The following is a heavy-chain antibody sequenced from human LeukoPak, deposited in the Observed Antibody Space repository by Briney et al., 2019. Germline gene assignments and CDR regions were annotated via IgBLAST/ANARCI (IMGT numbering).Heavy chain of an antibody. Sequence: SETLSLTCTVSGGSTSTYFCTWIRQPPGKGLEWIGYVSNSGSTNYNPSLKSRVTISVDTSKNQFSLKLNSLTPADTAVYYCALAARRSASFDYWGQGTLVTLSS. CDR3: ALAARRSASFDY. V-gene: IGHV4-59*01. J-gene: IGHJ4*02. D-gene: IGHD6-6*01. CDR1: GGSTSTYF. CDR2: VSNSGST.